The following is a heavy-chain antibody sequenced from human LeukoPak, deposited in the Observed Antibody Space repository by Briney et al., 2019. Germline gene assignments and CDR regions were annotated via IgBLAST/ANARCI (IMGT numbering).Heavy chain of an antibody. V-gene: IGHV5-51*01. Sequence: GESLKISCKGSGYSFTSYWIGWVRQMPGKGLGWMGIIYAGDSDTRYSPSFQGQVTISADKSITTAYLQWSSLKASDTAMYYCARLPRVVQLWLPYFDYWGQGTLVTVSS. CDR1: GYSFTSYW. CDR3: ARLPRVVQLWLPYFDY. J-gene: IGHJ4*02. CDR2: IYAGDSDT. D-gene: IGHD5-18*01.